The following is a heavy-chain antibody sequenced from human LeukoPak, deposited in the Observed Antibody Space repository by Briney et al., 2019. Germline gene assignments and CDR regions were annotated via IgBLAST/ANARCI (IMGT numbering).Heavy chain of an antibody. CDR1: GFTFISYD. D-gene: IGHD3-10*01. V-gene: IGHV3-13*04. Sequence: GSLRLSCAASGFTFISYDMHWVRQPTGKGLEWVSGIDTAGGTYYAGSVKGRFTISRENAKNSLSLQMNRLRAGHTAVYYCPRRRYGLGSYSDAFDIWGQGTMVTVSS. CDR2: IDTAGGT. CDR3: PRRRYGLGSYSDAFDI. J-gene: IGHJ3*02.